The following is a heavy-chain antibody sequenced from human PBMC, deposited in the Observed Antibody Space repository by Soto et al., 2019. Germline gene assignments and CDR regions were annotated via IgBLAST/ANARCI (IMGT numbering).Heavy chain of an antibody. J-gene: IGHJ4*02. D-gene: IGHD5-12*01. CDR2: IYPGDSDT. V-gene: IGHV5-51*01. CDR1: GYSFTSYW. CDR3: AGVLVATFEWVGHEVRFDY. Sequence: PGESLKISCKGSGYSFTSYWIGWVRQMPGKGLEWMGIIYPGDSDTRYSPSFQGQVTISADKSISTAYLQWSSLKASDTAMYYCAGVLVATFEWVGHEVRFDYWGQGTLVTVPQ.